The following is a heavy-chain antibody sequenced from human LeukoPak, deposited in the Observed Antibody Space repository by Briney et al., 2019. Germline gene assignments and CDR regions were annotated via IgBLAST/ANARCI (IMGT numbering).Heavy chain of an antibody. CDR1: GYTLTELS. V-gene: IGHV1-2*06. CDR3: AREYCSSTSCFFDY. Sequence: ASVKVSCKVSGYTLTELSMHWVRQAPGQGLEWMGRINPNSGGTNYAQKFQGRVTMTRDTSISTAYMELSRLRSDDTAVYYCAREYCSSTSCFFDYWGQGTLVTVSS. CDR2: INPNSGGT. J-gene: IGHJ4*02. D-gene: IGHD2-2*01.